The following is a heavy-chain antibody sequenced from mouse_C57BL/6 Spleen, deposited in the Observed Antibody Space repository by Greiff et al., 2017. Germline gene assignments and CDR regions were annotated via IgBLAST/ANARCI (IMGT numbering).Heavy chain of an antibody. J-gene: IGHJ1*03. CDR2: IDPSDSYT. D-gene: IGHD1-1*01. Sequence: VQLQQPGAELVMPGASVKLSCKASGYTFTSYWMHWVKQRPGQGLEWIGEIDPSDSYTNYNQKFKGKSTLTVDKSSSTAYMQLSSLTSEDSAVYYCARRNDYYGSRGYFDVWGTGTTVTVSS. V-gene: IGHV1-69*01. CDR1: GYTFTSYW. CDR3: ARRNDYYGSRGYFDV.